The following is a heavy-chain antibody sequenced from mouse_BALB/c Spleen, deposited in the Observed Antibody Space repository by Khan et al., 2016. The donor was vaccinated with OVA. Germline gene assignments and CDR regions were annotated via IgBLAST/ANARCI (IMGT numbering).Heavy chain of an antibody. CDR3: ARGGFAY. CDR2: ISSVAYSI. CDR1: GFTFIDYG. Sequence: EVELVESGGGLVQPGGSRKLSCAASGFTFIDYGMAWVRQTPGKGPEWIAFISSVAYSIYYADTVTGRFTISREHAKNTLDREMGSLCSDDTAMYYCARGGFAYWGQGTLVTVSA. V-gene: IGHV5-15*02. J-gene: IGHJ3*01.